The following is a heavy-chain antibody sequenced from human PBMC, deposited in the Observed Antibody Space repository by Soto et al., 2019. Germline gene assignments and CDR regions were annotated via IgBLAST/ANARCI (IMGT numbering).Heavy chain of an antibody. CDR2: ISNSGGNT. CDR1: GFTFTSSA. Sequence: GSLRLSCAASGFTFTSSAMNWVLPSPGNGLEWVSTISNSGGNTCYADSVKGRFTISRDNSKNTLYLQMNSLRAEDTAVYYCAKGGYNYGFLFDCWGQGTLVTVSS. J-gene: IGHJ4*02. D-gene: IGHD5-18*01. CDR3: AKGGYNYGFLFDC. V-gene: IGHV3-23*01.